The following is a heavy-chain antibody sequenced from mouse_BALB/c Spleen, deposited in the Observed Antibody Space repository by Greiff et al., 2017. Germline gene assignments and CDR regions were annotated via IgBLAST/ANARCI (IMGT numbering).Heavy chain of an antibody. CDR2: ISSGGSYT. CDR3: ARHYYGSSYYWMDY. J-gene: IGHJ4*01. D-gene: IGHD1-1*01. CDR1: GFTFSSYG. Sequence: EVQVVESGGDLVKPGGSLKLSCAASGFTFSSYGMSWVRQTPDKRLEWVATISSGGSYTYYPDSVKGRFTISRDNAKNTLYLQMSSLKSEDTAMYYCARHYYGSSYYWMDYWGQGTSVTVSS. V-gene: IGHV5-6*01.